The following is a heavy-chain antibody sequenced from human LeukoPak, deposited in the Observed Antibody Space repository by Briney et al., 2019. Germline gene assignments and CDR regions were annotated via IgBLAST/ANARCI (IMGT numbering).Heavy chain of an antibody. J-gene: IGHJ4*02. V-gene: IGHV4-59*04. D-gene: IGHD3-22*01. CDR1: GGSISSYY. Sequence: PSETLSLTCTVSGGSISSYYWSWIRQPPGKGLEWIGYIYYSGSTYYNPSLKSRVTISVDTSKNQFSLKLSSVTAADTAVYYCASPEGYDSSGYFIGVYYWGQGTLVTVSS. CDR3: ASPEGYDSSGYFIGVYY. CDR2: IYYSGST.